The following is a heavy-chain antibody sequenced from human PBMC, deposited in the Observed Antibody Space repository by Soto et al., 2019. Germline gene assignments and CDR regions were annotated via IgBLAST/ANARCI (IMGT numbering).Heavy chain of an antibody. CDR3: ALDVYGGSSRFDY. V-gene: IGHV3-30*03. J-gene: IGHJ4*02. D-gene: IGHD2-15*01. CDR1: GFTFSNNG. CDR2: ISSDGINK. Sequence: QVQLVESGGGAVQPGRSLRLSCAASGFTFSNNGIHWVRQAPGKGLEWVAVISSDGINKYYADSVKGRSTIPRDNSKNTLFLQMNSVRVEDTVVYYCALDVYGGSSRFDYWGQGTLVTVSS.